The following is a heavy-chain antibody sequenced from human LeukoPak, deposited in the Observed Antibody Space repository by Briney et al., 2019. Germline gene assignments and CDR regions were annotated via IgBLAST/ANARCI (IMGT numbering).Heavy chain of an antibody. D-gene: IGHD1-26*01. V-gene: IGHV4-39*01. J-gene: IGHJ5*02. CDR1: GGSISSSSYY. Sequence: SETLSLTCTVSGGSISSSSYYWGWIRQPPGKGLEWIGSIYYSGSTYYNPSLKSRVTISVDTSKNQFSLKLSSVTAADTAVYYCARNRLPIVGATTNWFDPWGQGTLVTVSS. CDR3: ARNRLPIVGATTNWFDP. CDR2: IYYSGST.